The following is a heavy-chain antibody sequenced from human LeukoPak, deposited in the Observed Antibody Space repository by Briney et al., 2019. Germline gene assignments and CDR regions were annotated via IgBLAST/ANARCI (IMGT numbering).Heavy chain of an antibody. CDR1: GFTFSSYS. D-gene: IGHD6-19*01. Sequence: GGSLRLSCAASGFTFSSYSMNWVRQAPGKGLEWVSSISSSSSYIYYADSVKGRFTISRDNAKNSLYLQMNSLRAEDTAVYYCARGDSAVAGPLYYYWGQGTLVTVSS. J-gene: IGHJ4*02. CDR2: ISSSSSYI. CDR3: ARGDSAVAGPLYYY. V-gene: IGHV3-21*01.